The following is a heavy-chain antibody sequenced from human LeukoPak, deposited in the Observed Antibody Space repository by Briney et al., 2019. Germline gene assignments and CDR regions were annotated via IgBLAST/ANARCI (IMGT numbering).Heavy chain of an antibody. D-gene: IGHD3-10*01. Sequence: GGSLRLSCTASGFTFGDYAMSWFRQAPGKGLGWVSAISGSGGSTYYADSVKGRFTISRDNSKNTLYLQMNSLRAEDTAVYYCAKNLYGSGSYGGQGTLVTVSS. CDR2: ISGSGGST. CDR3: AKNLYGSGSY. CDR1: GFTFGDYA. V-gene: IGHV3-23*01. J-gene: IGHJ4*02.